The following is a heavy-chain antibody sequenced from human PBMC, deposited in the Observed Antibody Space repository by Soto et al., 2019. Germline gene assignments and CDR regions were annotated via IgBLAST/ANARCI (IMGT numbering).Heavy chain of an antibody. CDR1: AFTFSSYW. J-gene: IGHJ6*02. V-gene: IGHV3-74*01. CDR2: INSDGSIT. Sequence: EVQLVESGGGLVQPGGSLRLSCAASAFTFSSYWMNWVRQAPRKWPVWVSRINSDGSITGYADSVKGRFTISRDNATNTLYLEMNSLSAEDTAVYYCARRDQIAYSYGIDVWGQGTTVTVSS. D-gene: IGHD2-21*01. CDR3: ARRDQIAYSYGIDV.